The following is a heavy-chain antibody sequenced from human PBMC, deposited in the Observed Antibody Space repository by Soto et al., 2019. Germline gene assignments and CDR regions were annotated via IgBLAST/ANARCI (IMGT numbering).Heavy chain of an antibody. V-gene: IGHV3-21*01. Sequence: PGGSLRLSCAASGFTFSSYSMNWVRQAPGKGLEWVSSISSSSSYIYYADSVKGRFTISRDNAKNSLYLQMNSLRAEDTAVYYCARERVKGSDTQAYTDFCTVVWREGPTVTV. D-gene: IGHD3-10*01. CDR1: GFTFSSYS. CDR3: ARERVKGSDTQAYTDFCTVV. J-gene: IGHJ6*02. CDR2: ISSSSSYI.